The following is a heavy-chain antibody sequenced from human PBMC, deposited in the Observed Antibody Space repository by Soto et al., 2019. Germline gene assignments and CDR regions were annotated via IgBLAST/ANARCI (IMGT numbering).Heavy chain of an antibody. CDR3: ARVPGMTVILVQV. J-gene: IGHJ4*02. D-gene: IGHD3-22*01. V-gene: IGHV4-39*01. CDR1: GGSISSSGYY. CDR2: IYYSGST. Sequence: QLQLQESGPGLVKPSETLSLTCTVSGGSISSSGYYWGWIRQPPGKGLEWIGTIYYSGSTNYNPSLKSRVTISVDTSKKQFSLKLSSVTAADTAVYYCARVPGMTVILVQVWGQGTLATVSS.